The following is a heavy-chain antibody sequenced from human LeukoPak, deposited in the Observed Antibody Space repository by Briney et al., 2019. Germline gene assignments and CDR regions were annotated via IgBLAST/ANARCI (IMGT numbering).Heavy chain of an antibody. CDR2: ISYDGSNK. D-gene: IGHD2-15*01. V-gene: IGHV3-30*18. J-gene: IGHJ4*02. CDR1: GFTFSSYG. Sequence: PGRSLRLSSAASGFTFSSYGMHWVRQAPGKGLEWVAVISYDGSNKYYADSVKGRFTISRDNSKNTLYLQMNSLRAEDTAVYYCAKSSASGGSYGLDYWGQGTLVTVSS. CDR3: AKSSASGGSYGLDY.